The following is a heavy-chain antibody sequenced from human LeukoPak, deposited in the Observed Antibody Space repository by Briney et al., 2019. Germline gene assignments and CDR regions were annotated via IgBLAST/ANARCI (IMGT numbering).Heavy chain of an antibody. Sequence: ASVKVSCKASGGTFSRYAISWVRQAPGQGLEWMGGIIPIFGTANYAQKFQGRVTITTDESTSTAYMELSSLRSEDTAVYYCARGIAARRTLYYFDYWGQGTLVTVSS. J-gene: IGHJ4*02. CDR2: IIPIFGTA. V-gene: IGHV1-69*05. CDR1: GGTFSRYA. CDR3: ARGIAARRTLYYFDY. D-gene: IGHD6-6*01.